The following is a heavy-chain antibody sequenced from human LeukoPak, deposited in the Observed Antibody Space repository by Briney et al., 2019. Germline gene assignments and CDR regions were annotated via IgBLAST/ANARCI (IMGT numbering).Heavy chain of an antibody. CDR1: GGTFSSYA. CDR2: IIPIFGTV. D-gene: IGHD3-9*01. CDR3: ARGSPNYDILPGYYFGY. V-gene: IGHV1-69*06. Sequence: GCSVTVSCKASGGTFSSYAISWVRQAAGQGLEGMGGIIPIFGTVNYPQKLQGRITITANKSTSTAYMELSSLRSEETAVYYCARGSPNYDILPGYYFGYWGQGTLVTVSS. J-gene: IGHJ4*02.